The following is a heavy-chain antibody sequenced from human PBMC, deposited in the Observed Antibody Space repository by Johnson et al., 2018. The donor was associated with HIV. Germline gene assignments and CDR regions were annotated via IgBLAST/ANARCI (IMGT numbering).Heavy chain of an antibody. CDR3: TTEGDAFDI. J-gene: IGHJ3*02. CDR2: ISYDGSNK. CDR1: GFTFSSYG. Sequence: QVQLVESGGGVVQPGRSLRLSCAASGFTFSSYGMHWVRQAPGKGLEWVALISYDGSNKYYADSVKVRFTISRDDSKNTLYLQMSSLRTEDAAVYYCTTEGDAFDIWGQGTMVTVSS. V-gene: IGHV3-30*19.